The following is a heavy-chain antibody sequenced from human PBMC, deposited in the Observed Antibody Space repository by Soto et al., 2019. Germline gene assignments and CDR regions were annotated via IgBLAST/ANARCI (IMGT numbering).Heavy chain of an antibody. V-gene: IGHV4-34*01. CDR2: INHSGSA. CDR1: GGSFSGYY. CDR3: ARGGLRNRFYYYYGMDV. D-gene: IGHD3-3*01. Sequence: SETLSLTCAVYGGSFSGYYWSWIRQPPGKGLEWIGEINHSGSANYNPSLKSRVTISVDTSKNQFSLKLSSVTAADTAVYYCARGGLRNRFYYYYGMDVWGQGTTVTVSS. J-gene: IGHJ6*02.